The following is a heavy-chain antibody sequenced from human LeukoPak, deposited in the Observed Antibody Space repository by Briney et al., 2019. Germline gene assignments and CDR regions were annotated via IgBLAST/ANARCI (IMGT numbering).Heavy chain of an antibody. J-gene: IGHJ4*02. Sequence: GALRFSCAASGFTSRRYWMSWARQASGKGLEWVANIKQDGSEKYYVDSVKGRFTISRDNAKNSLYLQMNSLRAEDTAVYYCVGLGENYWGQGTLVTVSS. V-gene: IGHV3-7*02. CDR1: GFTSRRYW. CDR2: IKQDGSEK. D-gene: IGHD3-10*01. CDR3: VGLGENY.